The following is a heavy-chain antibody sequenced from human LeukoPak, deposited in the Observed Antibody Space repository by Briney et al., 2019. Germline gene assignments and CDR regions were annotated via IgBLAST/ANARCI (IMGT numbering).Heavy chain of an antibody. D-gene: IGHD2-15*01. CDR1: GFTFSSYG. J-gene: IGHJ4*02. Sequence: GGSLRLSCAASGFTFSSYGLHWVRQAPGKGLEWVAFIRDDGTNKNFADSVKGRFTISRDNSKNTLYLQMNSLRPEDTALYYCAKSCSGGSCYPDYWGQGTLVTVSS. CDR2: IRDDGTNK. CDR3: AKSCSGGSCYPDY. V-gene: IGHV3-30*02.